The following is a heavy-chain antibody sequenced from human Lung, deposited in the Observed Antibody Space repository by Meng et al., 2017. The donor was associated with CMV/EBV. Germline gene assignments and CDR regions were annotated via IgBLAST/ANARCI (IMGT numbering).Heavy chain of an antibody. CDR1: GFTFNSYS. Sequence: GESLKISCAASGFTFNSYSMNWVRQAPGKGLGWVSSISHTGSYIYYADSVRGRFTISRDNAKNSLYLQLNSLRAEDTAVYYCARDGDRFLTTEYYFDYWGQGXLVTVSS. D-gene: IGHD4-11*01. J-gene: IGHJ4*02. V-gene: IGHV3-21*01. CDR2: ISHTGSYI. CDR3: ARDGDRFLTTEYYFDY.